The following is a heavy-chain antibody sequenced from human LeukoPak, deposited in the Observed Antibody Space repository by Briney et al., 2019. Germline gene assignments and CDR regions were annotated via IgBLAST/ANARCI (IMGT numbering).Heavy chain of an antibody. Sequence: PGGSLRLSCAASGFTFSSYSMNWVRQAPGKGLEWVSSISSSSYIYYADSVKGRFTISRDNAKNSLYLQMNSLRAEDTAVYYCARAAGYQLLSLFDYWGQGTLVTVSS. CDR2: ISSSSYI. J-gene: IGHJ4*02. CDR1: GFTFSSYS. V-gene: IGHV3-21*01. D-gene: IGHD2-2*01. CDR3: ARAAGYQLLSLFDY.